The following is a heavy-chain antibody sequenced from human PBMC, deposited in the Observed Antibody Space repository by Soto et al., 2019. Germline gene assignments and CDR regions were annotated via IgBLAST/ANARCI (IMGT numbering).Heavy chain of an antibody. CDR1: GFTFSSYA. CDR3: AKDDCSGGSCYSVFDY. D-gene: IGHD2-15*01. J-gene: IGHJ4*02. Sequence: GGSLRLSCAASGFTFSSYAMSWVRQAPGKGLEWVSAISGSGGSTYYADSVKGRFTISRDNSKNTLYLQMNSLRAEDTAVYYCAKDDCSGGSCYSVFDYWGQGTLVTVSS. CDR2: ISGSGGST. V-gene: IGHV3-23*01.